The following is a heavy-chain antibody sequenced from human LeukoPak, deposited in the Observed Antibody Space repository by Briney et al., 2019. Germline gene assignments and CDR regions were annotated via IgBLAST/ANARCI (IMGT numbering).Heavy chain of an antibody. CDR1: GGSFSGYY. V-gene: IGHV4-34*01. J-gene: IGHJ6*02. D-gene: IGHD1-7*01. Sequence: SETLSLTCAVYGGSFSGYYWSWIRQPPGKGLEWIGEINHSGSTNYNPSLKSRVTISVDTSKNQFSLKLSSVTAADTAVYYCVRGSLPGATGTTDYYYYSGMDVWGQATTVTVSS. CDR3: VRGSLPGATGTTDYYYYSGMDV. CDR2: INHSGST.